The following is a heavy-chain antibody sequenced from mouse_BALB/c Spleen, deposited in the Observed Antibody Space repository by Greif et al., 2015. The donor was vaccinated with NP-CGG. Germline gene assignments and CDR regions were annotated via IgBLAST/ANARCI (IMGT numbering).Heavy chain of an antibody. D-gene: IGHD1-1*01. J-gene: IGHJ3*01. CDR2: ISTYYGDA. CDR1: GYTFTDYA. V-gene: IGHV1S137*01. Sequence: VKLVESGAELVRPGVSVKISCKGSGYTFTDYAMHWVKQSHAKSLEWIGVISTYYGDASYNQKFKGKATMTVDKSSSTAYMELARLTSEDSAIYYCARDENYYGSSSFAYWGQGTLVTVSA. CDR3: ARDENYYGSSSFAY.